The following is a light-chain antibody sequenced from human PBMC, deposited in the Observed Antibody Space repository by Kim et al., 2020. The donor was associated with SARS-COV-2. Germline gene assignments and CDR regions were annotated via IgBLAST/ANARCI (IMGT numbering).Light chain of an antibody. CDR1: SSNIGAGYD. Sequence: VTISGNGRSSNIGAGYDVHWYQQLPGTAPKLLFFDNSNRPSGVPDRFSGSKSGTSASLAITGLQAEDEADYYCQSYDSSLSGSRVFGTGTKVTVL. CDR3: QSYDSSLSGSRV. CDR2: DNS. J-gene: IGLJ1*01. V-gene: IGLV1-40*01.